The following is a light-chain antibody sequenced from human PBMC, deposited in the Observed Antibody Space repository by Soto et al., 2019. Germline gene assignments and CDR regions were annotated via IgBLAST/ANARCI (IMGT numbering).Light chain of an antibody. V-gene: IGLV3-1*01. CDR2: QDK. CDR1: KLGDKF. J-gene: IGLJ2*01. Sequence: SYELTQPPSVSVSPGQTANITCSGNKLGDKFTSWYQQKPGQSPVLVIYQDKKRPSGIPERISGSTFGNTATLTISGTQAMDEADYYCQAWDRTTHVVFGGVTKVTVL. CDR3: QAWDRTTHVV.